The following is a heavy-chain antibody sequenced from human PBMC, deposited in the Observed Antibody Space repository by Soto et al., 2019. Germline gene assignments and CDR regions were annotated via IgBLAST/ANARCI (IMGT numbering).Heavy chain of an antibody. V-gene: IGHV4-39*01. Sequence: PSETLSLTCTVSGGSIISSSYYWGWIRQPPGKGLEWIGSIYYSGSTYYNPSLKSRVTISVDTSKNQFSLKLSSVTAADTAVYYCARIEYDFWSGYYTSHYYYMDVWGKGTTVTVSS. CDR3: ARIEYDFWSGYYTSHYYYMDV. J-gene: IGHJ6*03. D-gene: IGHD3-3*01. CDR2: IYYSGST. CDR1: GGSIISSSYY.